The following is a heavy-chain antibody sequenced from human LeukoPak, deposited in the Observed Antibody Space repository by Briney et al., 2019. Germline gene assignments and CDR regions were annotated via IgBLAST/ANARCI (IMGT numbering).Heavy chain of an antibody. V-gene: IGHV1-69*13. CDR3: ARAIEQQLVYGMDV. Sequence: ASVKISCKASGYTFTGYYMHWVRQAPGQGLEWMGGIIPIFGTANYAQKFQGRVTITADESTSTAYMELSSLRSEDTAVYYCARAIEQQLVYGMDVWGQGTTVTVSS. CDR2: IIPIFGTA. CDR1: GYTFTGYY. J-gene: IGHJ6*02. D-gene: IGHD6-13*01.